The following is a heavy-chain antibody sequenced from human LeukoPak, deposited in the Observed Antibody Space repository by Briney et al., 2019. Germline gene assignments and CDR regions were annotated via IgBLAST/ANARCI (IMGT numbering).Heavy chain of an antibody. CDR1: GFTVSSTH. J-gene: IGHJ4*02. D-gene: IGHD2-21*01. CDR3: ARDCGTSFTLDY. Sequence: GGSLRLSCAASGFTVSSTHMNWVRQASVKGLEWVSLIYSGGSTYYADSVKGRFTISRDKSKNTVYLQMNNLRAEDTAVYYCARDCGTSFTLDYWGQGTLVTVSS. V-gene: IGHV3-66*01. CDR2: IYSGGST.